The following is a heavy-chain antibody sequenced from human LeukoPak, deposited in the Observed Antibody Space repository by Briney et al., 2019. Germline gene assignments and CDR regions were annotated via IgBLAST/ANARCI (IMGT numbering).Heavy chain of an antibody. CDR1: GGSISSSSYY. CDR2: IYYSGST. Sequence: SETLSLTCTVSGGSISSSSYYWGWIRQPPGKGLEWIGSIYYSGSTYYNPSLKSRVTISVDTSKNQFSLKLSSVTAADTAVYYCARLVRDYYDSRGVGYWGQGTLVTVSS. CDR3: ARLVRDYYDSRGVGY. J-gene: IGHJ4*02. V-gene: IGHV4-39*01. D-gene: IGHD3-22*01.